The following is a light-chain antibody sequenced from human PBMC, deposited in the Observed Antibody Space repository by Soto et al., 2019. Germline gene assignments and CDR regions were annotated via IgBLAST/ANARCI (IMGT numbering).Light chain of an antibody. J-gene: IGKJ1*01. Sequence: EIVMTQSPATLSVSPGERATLSCRASQGVSSNLAWYQQKPVQSLRLLIYGASTRVTGIPARFSGSGSGTEFTLTISSMQYEDFAVYYCQQYNNWPPWTFGQGTKVDIK. CDR2: GAS. CDR3: QQYNNWPPWT. V-gene: IGKV3-15*01. CDR1: QGVSSN.